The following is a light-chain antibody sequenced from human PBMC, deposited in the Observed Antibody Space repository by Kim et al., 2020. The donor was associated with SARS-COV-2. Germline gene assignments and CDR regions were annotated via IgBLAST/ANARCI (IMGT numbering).Light chain of an antibody. CDR2: EVG. J-gene: IGLJ1*01. V-gene: IGLV2-14*01. CDR1: SSDVGGYKY. CDR3: SSYIRGSTNYV. Sequence: QAITISRTETSSDVGGYKYVSWYQQHPGKAPKLVIYEVGNRPSGVSIRFSGSKSGNTASLTISGLQAEDEADYYCSSYIRGSTNYVFGSGTKVTVL.